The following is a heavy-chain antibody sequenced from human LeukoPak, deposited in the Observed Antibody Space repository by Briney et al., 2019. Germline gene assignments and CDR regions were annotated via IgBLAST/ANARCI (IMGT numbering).Heavy chain of an antibody. CDR3: ARGQYCSSTSCYGDYGMDV. V-gene: IGHV3-21*01. Sequence: GGSLRLSCAASGFTFSSYSMNWVRQAPGKGLEWVSSISSSSSYIYYAGSVKGRFTISRDNAKNSLYLQMNSLRAEDTAVYYCARGQYCSSTSCYGDYGMDVWGQGTTVTVSS. J-gene: IGHJ6*02. CDR1: GFTFSSYS. D-gene: IGHD2-2*01. CDR2: ISSSSSYI.